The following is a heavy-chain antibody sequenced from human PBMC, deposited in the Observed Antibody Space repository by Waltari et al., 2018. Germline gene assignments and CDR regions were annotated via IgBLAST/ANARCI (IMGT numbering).Heavy chain of an antibody. CDR1: GFTFSSYA. J-gene: IGHJ5*02. CDR2: ISGSGGST. V-gene: IGHV3-23*04. CDR3: AKDLGVEYCSSTSCYGWFDP. D-gene: IGHD2-2*01. Sequence: EVQLVESGGGLVQPGGSLRLSCAASGFTFSSYAMSWVRQAPGKGLEWVSAISGSGGSTYYADSVKGRFTISRDNAKNTLYLQMNSLRAEDTAVYYCAKDLGVEYCSSTSCYGWFDPWGQGTLVTVSS.